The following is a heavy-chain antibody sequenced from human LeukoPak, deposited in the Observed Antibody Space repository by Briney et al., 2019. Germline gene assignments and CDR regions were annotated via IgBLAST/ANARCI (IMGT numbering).Heavy chain of an antibody. CDR2: LKSKADGGTI. CDR3: TTDEGSGYSGSYYLDY. CDR1: GFTVSNAW. Sequence: KPGGSLRLSCAASGFTVSNAWMSWVRQAPGKGLEWVGHLKSKADGGTIDYAAPVKGSFTISRDDSKNTLYLQMNRLKTEDTAVYYCTTDEGSGYSGSYYLDYWGQGTLVTVSS. J-gene: IGHJ4*02. V-gene: IGHV3-15*01. D-gene: IGHD1-26*01.